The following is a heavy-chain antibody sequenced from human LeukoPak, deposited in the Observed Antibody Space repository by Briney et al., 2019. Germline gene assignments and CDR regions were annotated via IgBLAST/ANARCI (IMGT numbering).Heavy chain of an antibody. CDR2: INHSGST. D-gene: IGHD2-15*01. CDR3: AREGVVGAYGHFDY. CDR1: GGSFSGYY. Sequence: SETLSLTCAVYGGSFSGYYWSWIRQPPGKELEWFGEINHSGSTNYHPSLKSRVTISVDTSKNQFSLKLSSVTAADTAVYYCAREGVVGAYGHFDYWGQGTLVTVSS. V-gene: IGHV4-34*01. J-gene: IGHJ4*02.